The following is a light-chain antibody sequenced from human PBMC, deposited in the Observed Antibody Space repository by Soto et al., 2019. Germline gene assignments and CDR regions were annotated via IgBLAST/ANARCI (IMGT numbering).Light chain of an antibody. CDR3: QQNFIKPWT. V-gene: IGKV1-39*01. J-gene: IGKJ1*01. CDR1: QNIMKS. CDR2: SAS. Sequence: DIQMTQSPSSLSASVGDKITITCRASQNIMKSLNWYQQKAGNPPDLLINSASTLQSGVPSRFSGSGSGTDFTLTISSLQPEDFATYFCQQNFIKPWTFGQGTTVDIK.